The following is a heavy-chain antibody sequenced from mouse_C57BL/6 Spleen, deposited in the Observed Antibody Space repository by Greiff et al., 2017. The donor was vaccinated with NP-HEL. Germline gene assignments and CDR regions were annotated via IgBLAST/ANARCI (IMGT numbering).Heavy chain of an antibody. CDR1: GYTFTSYG. J-gene: IGHJ4*01. CDR2: IYPRSGNT. D-gene: IGHD2-3*01. CDR3: ASVGLLRGAMDY. V-gene: IGHV1-81*01. Sequence: QVQLQQSGAELARPGASVKLSCKASGYTFTSYGISWVKQRTGQGLEWIGEIYPRSGNTYYNEKFKGKATLTADKSSSTAYMELRSLTSEDSAVYFCASVGLLRGAMDYWGQGTSVTVSS.